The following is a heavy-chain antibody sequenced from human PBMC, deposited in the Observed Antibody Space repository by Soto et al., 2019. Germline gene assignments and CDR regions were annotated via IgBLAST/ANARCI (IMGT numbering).Heavy chain of an antibody. CDR2: IYYSGST. Sequence: LSLTCTVSGGSISSSSYYWGWIRQPPGKGLEWIGSIYYSGSTYYNPSLKSRVTISVDTSKNQFSLKLSSVTAADTAVYYCARRAGYEDDYGDRNYFDYWGQGTLVTVSS. CDR1: GGSISSSSYY. J-gene: IGHJ4*02. D-gene: IGHD4-17*01. CDR3: ARRAGYEDDYGDRNYFDY. V-gene: IGHV4-39*01.